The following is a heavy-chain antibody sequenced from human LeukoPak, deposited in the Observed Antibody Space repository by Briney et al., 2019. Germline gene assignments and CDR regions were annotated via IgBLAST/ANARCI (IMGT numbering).Heavy chain of an antibody. Sequence: GASVKVSCKASGYTFTGYYMHWVRQAPGQGLEWMGWINPNSGGTNYAQKFQGRVTMTRDTSISTAYMELSRLRSDDTAVYYCARSRDRITIFGVVLPQRGPFALRADYWGQGTLVTVSS. J-gene: IGHJ4*02. V-gene: IGHV1-2*02. D-gene: IGHD3-3*01. CDR3: ARSRDRITIFGVVLPQRGPFALRADY. CDR1: GYTFTGYY. CDR2: INPNSGGT.